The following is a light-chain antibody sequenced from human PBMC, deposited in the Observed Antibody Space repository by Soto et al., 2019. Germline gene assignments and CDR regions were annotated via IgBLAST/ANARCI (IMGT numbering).Light chain of an antibody. CDR3: QQYGSPIT. CDR1: QSVSSSY. V-gene: IGKV3-20*01. CDR2: GAS. J-gene: IGKJ3*01. Sequence: EIVLTQSPGTLSLSPGERATLSCRASQSVSSSYLAWYQQKPGQAPRLLIYGASSRATGNPDRFSGSGSGKDLSLTISRLEPEDFEVYYCQQYGSPITFGPGTKVDIK.